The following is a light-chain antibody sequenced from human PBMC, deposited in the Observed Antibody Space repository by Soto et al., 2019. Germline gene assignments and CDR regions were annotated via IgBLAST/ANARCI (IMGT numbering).Light chain of an antibody. V-gene: IGKV1-8*01. Sequence: ALRMTQAPSPFSASTGDRVTITCRASQGISSHLAWYQVKPGKAPRLMIYTAFYLECGVPSRFSDSGSGTDFTLTISSLQSEDFAVYYCQQYFSYPLTFGSGTNVEIK. CDR1: QGISSH. J-gene: IGKJ4*01. CDR3: QQYFSYPLT. CDR2: TAF.